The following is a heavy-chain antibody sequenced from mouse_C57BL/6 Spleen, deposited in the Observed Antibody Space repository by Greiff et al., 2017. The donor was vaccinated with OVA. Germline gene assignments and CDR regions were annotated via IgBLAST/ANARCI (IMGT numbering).Heavy chain of an antibody. J-gene: IGHJ2*01. CDR1: GYTFTDYN. D-gene: IGHD4-1*01. CDR3: ARNNWDYFDY. V-gene: IGHV1-22*01. Sequence: EVKLVESGPELVKPGASVKMSCKASGYTFTDYNMHWVKQSHGKSLEWIGYINPNNGGTSYNQKFKGKATLTVNKSSSTAYMELRSLTSEDSAVYYCARNNWDYFDYWGQGTTLTVSS. CDR2: INPNNGGT.